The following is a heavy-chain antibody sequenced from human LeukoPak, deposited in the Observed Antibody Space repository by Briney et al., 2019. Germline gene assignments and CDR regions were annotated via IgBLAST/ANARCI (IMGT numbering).Heavy chain of an antibody. CDR3: ARGEYSSGDDAFDI. Sequence: ASVKVSCKASGYTFTSYDINWVRQATGQRLEWMGWMNPNSGNTGYAQKFQGRVTITRNTSISTAYMELSSLRSEDTAVYYCARGEYSSGDDAFDIWGQGTMVTVSS. D-gene: IGHD6-19*01. CDR1: GYTFTSYD. V-gene: IGHV1-8*03. CDR2: MNPNSGNT. J-gene: IGHJ3*02.